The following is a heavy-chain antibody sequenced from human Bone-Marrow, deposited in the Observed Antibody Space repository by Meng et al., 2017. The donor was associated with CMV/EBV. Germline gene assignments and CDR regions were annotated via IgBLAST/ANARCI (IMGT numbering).Heavy chain of an antibody. J-gene: IGHJ6*02. CDR3: AGNTAPARYYYGMDV. D-gene: IGHD5-18*01. V-gene: IGHV3-23*01. CDR2: ISGSGGST. Sequence: GGSLRLSCAASGFTFSSYWMSWVRQAPGKGLEWVSAISGSGGSTYYADSVKGRFTISRDNSKNTLYLQMNSLRAEDTAVYYCAGNTAPARYYYGMDVWGQGTTVTVSS. CDR1: GFTFSSYW.